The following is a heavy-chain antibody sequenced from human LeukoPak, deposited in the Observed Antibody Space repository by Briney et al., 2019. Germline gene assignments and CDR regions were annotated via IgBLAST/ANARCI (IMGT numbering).Heavy chain of an antibody. CDR1: GFTFSRHN. V-gene: IGHV3-48*02. J-gene: IGHJ4*02. D-gene: IGHD3-22*01. CDR2: ISSSSTVI. CDR3: ARDDSSGYYFDY. Sequence: PGGSLRLFCAASGFTFSRHNMNWVRQAPGKGLEWVSYISSSSTVIYYADSVKGRFTVSRDNAKNSLYLQMNSLRDENTAVFYCARDDSSGYYFDYWGQGTLITVSS.